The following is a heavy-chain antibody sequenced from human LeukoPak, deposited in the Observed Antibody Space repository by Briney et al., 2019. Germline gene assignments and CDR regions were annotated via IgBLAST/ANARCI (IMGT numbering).Heavy chain of an antibody. D-gene: IGHD6-6*01. Sequence: GGSLRLSCTASGFTFSNYAMNWVRRAPGKGLEWVSSISGSGGMTFHADSLKGRFTISRDNSKNTLYLQMNSLRAEDTAVYYCAKNVRNSSVYYYYMDVWGKGTTVTVSS. CDR3: AKNVRNSSVYYYYMDV. CDR1: GFTFSNYA. CDR2: ISGSGGMT. J-gene: IGHJ6*03. V-gene: IGHV3-23*01.